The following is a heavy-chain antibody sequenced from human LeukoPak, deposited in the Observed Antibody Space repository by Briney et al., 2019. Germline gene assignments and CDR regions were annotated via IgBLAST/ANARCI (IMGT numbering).Heavy chain of an antibody. J-gene: IGHJ5*02. CDR1: GGSFSGYY. CDR3: AREDCSSTSCLFDP. Sequence: SETLSLTCAVYGGSFSGYYWSWIRQPPGKGLEWIGYMHYSGSTSYNPSLRSRVTISPDTSKNQFSLKLSSVTAADTAVYYCAREDCSSTSCLFDPWGQGTLVTVSS. D-gene: IGHD2-2*01. V-gene: IGHV4-59*01. CDR2: MHYSGST.